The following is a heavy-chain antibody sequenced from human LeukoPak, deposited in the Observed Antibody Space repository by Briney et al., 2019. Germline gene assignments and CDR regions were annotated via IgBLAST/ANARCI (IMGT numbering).Heavy chain of an antibody. D-gene: IGHD3-22*01. CDR3: AKFLYYGDSNYYPRYFDY. CDR2: ISGSGGST. V-gene: IGHV3-23*01. CDR1: GITCSDYG. J-gene: IGHJ4*02. Sequence: GGSLRLSCVASGITCSDYGMTWVRQAPGKGLEWVSAISGSGGSTYYADSVKGRFTISRDNSKNTLYLQMNRLRVEDTAVYYCAKFLYYGDSNYYPRYFDYWGQGTLVTVSS.